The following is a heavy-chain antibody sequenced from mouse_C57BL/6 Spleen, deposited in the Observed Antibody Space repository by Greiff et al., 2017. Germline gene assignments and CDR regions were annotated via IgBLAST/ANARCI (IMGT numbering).Heavy chain of an antibody. CDR2: IDPETGGT. D-gene: IGHD2-5*01. J-gene: IGHJ2*01. Sequence: VKLMESGAELVRPGASVTLSCKASGYTFTDYEMHWVKQTPVHGLEWIGAIDPETGGTAYNQKFKGKAILTADKSSSTAYMELRSLTSEDSAVYYCTTSYYSKGGYWGQGTTLTVSS. V-gene: IGHV1-15*01. CDR1: GYTFTDYE. CDR3: TTSYYSKGGY.